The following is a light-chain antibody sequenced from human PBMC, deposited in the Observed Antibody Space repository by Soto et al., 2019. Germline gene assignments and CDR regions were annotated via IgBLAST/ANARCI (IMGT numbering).Light chain of an antibody. CDR2: AAS. V-gene: IGKV1-39*01. CDR3: QRSYIGFT. J-gene: IGKJ3*01. Sequence: DIQMTQSPSSLSASVGDRVTITCRASQSISSYLNWYQQKPGKAPKLLIYAASSLQSGVPSRFRGSGSGTDFTLTISSLQPEDFATYYWQRSYIGFTFGPGTKVDIK. CDR1: QSISSY.